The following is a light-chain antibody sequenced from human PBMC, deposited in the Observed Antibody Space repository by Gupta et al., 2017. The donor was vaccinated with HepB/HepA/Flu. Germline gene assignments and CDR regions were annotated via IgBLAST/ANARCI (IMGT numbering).Light chain of an antibody. CDR1: NIGSKS. V-gene: IGLV3-21*03. Sequence: SYALTQPPPVPVAPGKTARITCGGNNIGSKSVHWYQQTPGPAPVLLVYDDSDRPSGIPERFSGSNSGTTATLTITRVEAGDEADYYCQAWDSSSDHWVFGGGTKLTVL. CDR3: QAWDSSSDHWV. CDR2: DDS. J-gene: IGLJ3*02.